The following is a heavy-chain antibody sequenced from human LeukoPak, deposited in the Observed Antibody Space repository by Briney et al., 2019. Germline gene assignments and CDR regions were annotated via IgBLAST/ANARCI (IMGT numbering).Heavy chain of an antibody. CDR1: GFTFSSYA. CDR3: ARLWLDP. V-gene: IGHV3-64*01. CDR2: ISSNGGST. Sequence: GGSLRLSCAASGFTFSSYAMHWVRQAPGKGLEYVSAISSNGGSTYYANSVKGRFTISRDNSKNTLYLQMGSLRAEDMAVYYCARLWLDPWGQGTLVTVSS. J-gene: IGHJ5*02.